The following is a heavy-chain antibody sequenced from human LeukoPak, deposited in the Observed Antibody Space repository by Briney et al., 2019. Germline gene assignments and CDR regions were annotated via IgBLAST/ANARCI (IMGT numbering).Heavy chain of an antibody. V-gene: IGHV1-2*02. D-gene: IGHD3-10*01. Sequence: ASVKVSCKASGFTFTGYYMHWVRQAPGQGLEWMGLINPNSGGTNYAQKFQGRVTMTRDTSISTAYMELSRLRSDDTAVYYCARGGHYYGSGSTYLNYWGQGTLVTVSS. CDR2: INPNSGGT. CDR3: ARGGHYYGSGSTYLNY. CDR1: GFTFTGYY. J-gene: IGHJ4*02.